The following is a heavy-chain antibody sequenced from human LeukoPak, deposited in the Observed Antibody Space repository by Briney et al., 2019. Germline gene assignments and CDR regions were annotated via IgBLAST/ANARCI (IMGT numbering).Heavy chain of an antibody. CDR2: ISWNSDRI. J-gene: IGHJ6*03. CDR1: GFIFDDYA. V-gene: IGHV3-9*01. Sequence: SGGSLRLSCAASGFIFDDYAMHWVRQAPGKGLEWVSGISWNSDRIGYADSVKGRFTISRDNAKKSLYLQMNSLRTEDTALYYCAKDNGYYYYYMDVWGKGTTVTVSS. CDR3: AKDNGYYYYYMDV.